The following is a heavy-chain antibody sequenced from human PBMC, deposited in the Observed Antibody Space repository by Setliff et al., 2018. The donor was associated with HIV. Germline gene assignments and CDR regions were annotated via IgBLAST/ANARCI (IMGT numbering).Heavy chain of an antibody. CDR2: IYSDGST. D-gene: IGHD6-19*01. CDR3: AKDRSSGWYYYDMDV. V-gene: IGHV3-66*02. J-gene: IGHJ6*03. CDR1: GFTVSGSY. Sequence: GRSLTLSCAASGFTVSGSYMSWVRQAPGKGLEWVSTIYSDGSTYHADSVKGRFTLSSDNSKNTLYLQMNSLRPEATAVYYCAKDRSSGWYYYDMDVWGKGTTVTVSS.